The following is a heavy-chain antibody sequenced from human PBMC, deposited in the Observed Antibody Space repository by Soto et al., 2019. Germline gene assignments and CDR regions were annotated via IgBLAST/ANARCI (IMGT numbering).Heavy chain of an antibody. CDR3: ARPVLEWLAAFDY. CDR2: ISYDGSNK. V-gene: IGHV3-30-3*01. Sequence: LRLSCAASGFTFSSYAMHWVRQAPGKGLEWVAVISYDGSNKYYADSVKGRFTISRDNSASTAYMELSSLRSEDTAVYYCARPVLEWLAAFDYWGQGTLVTVSS. D-gene: IGHD3-3*01. J-gene: IGHJ4*02. CDR1: GFTFSSYA.